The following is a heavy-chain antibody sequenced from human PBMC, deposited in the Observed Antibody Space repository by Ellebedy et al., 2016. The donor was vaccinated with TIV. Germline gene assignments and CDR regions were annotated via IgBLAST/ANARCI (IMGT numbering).Heavy chain of an antibody. Sequence: GESLKISCAASGFTFSYYAMHWVRQAPGKGLEWVALLSYDGSNIYYADSVKGLFTISRDNSKNTLYLQMNSLRAEDTAVYYCARDLDRNYPGTYFDYWGQGTLVTVSS. CDR3: ARDLDRNYPGTYFDY. V-gene: IGHV3-30-3*01. CDR2: LSYDGSNI. J-gene: IGHJ4*02. CDR1: GFTFSYYA. D-gene: IGHD4-11*01.